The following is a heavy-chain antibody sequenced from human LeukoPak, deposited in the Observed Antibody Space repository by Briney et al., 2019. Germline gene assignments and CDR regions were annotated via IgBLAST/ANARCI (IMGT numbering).Heavy chain of an antibody. Sequence: ASVKLSCKVSGYTLTELSMHWVRQAPGKGLEWMGGFDPEDGETIYAQKFQGRVTMTEDTSTDTAYMELSSLRSEDTAVYYCAGTAYDFWSGYHGAFDIWGQGTMVTVSS. CDR3: AGTAYDFWSGYHGAFDI. CDR1: GYTLTELS. CDR2: FDPEDGET. J-gene: IGHJ3*02. D-gene: IGHD3-3*01. V-gene: IGHV1-24*01.